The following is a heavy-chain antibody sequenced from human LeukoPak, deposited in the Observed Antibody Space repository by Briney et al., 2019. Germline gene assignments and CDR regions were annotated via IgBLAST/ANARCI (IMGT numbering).Heavy chain of an antibody. J-gene: IGHJ4*02. D-gene: IGHD6-6*01. CDR2: IYTSGST. V-gene: IGHV4-4*07. CDR1: GGSISSHY. Sequence: SETLSLTCTVSGGSISSHYWNWIRQPAGKGLEWIGRIYTSGSTSYNPSLKSRVTMSLVTSKNQSPLKLTSVTAADTAAYYCARGPGQAAPEKCGAFDSWGQGILATVSS. CDR3: ARGPGQAAPEKCGAFDS.